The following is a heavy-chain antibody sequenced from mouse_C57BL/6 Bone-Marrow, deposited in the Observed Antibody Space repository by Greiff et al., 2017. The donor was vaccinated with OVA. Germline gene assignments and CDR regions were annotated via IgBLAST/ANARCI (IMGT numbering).Heavy chain of an antibody. Sequence: VQLHQPGAELVKPGASVKLSCKASGYTFTSYWMHWVKQRPGQGLEWMGEIDPSDSYTNYNQKFKGKATLTVDTSSSTAYMQLSSLNSEDSAVYYCECGGLRYGYVAVWGWGTTVTVTA. CDR1: GYTFTSYW. D-gene: IGHD2-2*01. V-gene: IGHV1-50*01. CDR3: ECGGLRYGYVAV. CDR2: IDPSDSYT. J-gene: IGHJ1*01.